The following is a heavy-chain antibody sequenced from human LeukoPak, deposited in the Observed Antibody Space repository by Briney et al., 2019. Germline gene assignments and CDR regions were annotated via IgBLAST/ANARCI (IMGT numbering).Heavy chain of an antibody. CDR3: ARVFTDYHTNLGSYYYYGMDV. V-gene: IGHV1-3*01. CDR1: GYTFTSYA. J-gene: IGHJ6*02. CDR2: INAGNGNT. Sequence: ASVKVSCKASGYTFTSYAMHWVRQAPGQRLEWMGWINAGNGNTKYSQKFQGRVTITRDTSASTAYMELSSLRSEDTAVYYCARVFTDYHTNLGSYYYYGMDVWGQGTTVTVSS. D-gene: IGHD3-10*01.